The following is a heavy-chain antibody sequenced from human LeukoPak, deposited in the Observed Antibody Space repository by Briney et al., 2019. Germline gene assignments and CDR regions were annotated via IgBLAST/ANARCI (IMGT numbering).Heavy chain of an antibody. V-gene: IGHV3-30-3*01. J-gene: IGHJ4*02. D-gene: IGHD3-16*01. CDR3: ARTQRGGAVDY. Sequence: GGSLRLSCAASGFTFSSYAMHWVRQAPGKGLEWVAVISYDGSNKYYADSVKGRFTISRDNSKNTLYLQMNSLRAEDTAVYYCARTQRGGAVDYWGQGTLVTVSS. CDR2: ISYDGSNK. CDR1: GFTFSSYA.